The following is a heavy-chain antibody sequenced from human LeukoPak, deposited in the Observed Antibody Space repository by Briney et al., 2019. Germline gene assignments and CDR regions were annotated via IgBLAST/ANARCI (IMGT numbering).Heavy chain of an antibody. Sequence: SETLSLTCTVSGGSISSYYWSWIRQPPGKGLEWIGSIYHSGSTYYNPSLKSRVTISVDTSKNQFSLKLSSVTAADTAVYYCAREGDSSGYYLFDYWGQGTLVTVSS. CDR3: AREGDSSGYYLFDY. CDR1: GGSISSYY. J-gene: IGHJ4*02. D-gene: IGHD3-22*01. V-gene: IGHV4-59*12. CDR2: IYHSGST.